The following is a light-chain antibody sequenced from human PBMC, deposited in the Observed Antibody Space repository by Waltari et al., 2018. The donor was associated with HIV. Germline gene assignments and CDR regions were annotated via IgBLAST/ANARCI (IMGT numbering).Light chain of an antibody. CDR3: SSYTSTSTLGVL. CDR1: TSDVGGYNY. V-gene: IGLV2-14*01. J-gene: IGLJ2*01. CDR2: EVS. Sequence: QSALTQPASVSGSPGQSITISCIGTTSDVGGYNYVSWYQQHPGEAPKLIIYEVSNRPSGVSNRFSGSKSGNKASLSIYGLQAEDEGDYYCSSYTSTSTLGVLFGGGTKLTVL.